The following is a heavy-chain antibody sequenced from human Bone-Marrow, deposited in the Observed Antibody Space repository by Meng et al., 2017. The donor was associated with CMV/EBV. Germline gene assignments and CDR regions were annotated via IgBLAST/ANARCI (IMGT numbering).Heavy chain of an antibody. V-gene: IGHV3-49*04. D-gene: IGHD3-22*01. CDR2: IRSKAHGGTT. CDR1: GFTFDYYA. Sequence: GESLKISCTASGFTFDYYAMSWVRQAPGKGLEWVGFIRSKAHGGTTEYAASVKGRFTISRDDSKSIAYLQMNSLKTEDTAVYYCTRDLYDSSGYSIDYWGQGTLVTVSS. J-gene: IGHJ4*02. CDR3: TRDLYDSSGYSIDY.